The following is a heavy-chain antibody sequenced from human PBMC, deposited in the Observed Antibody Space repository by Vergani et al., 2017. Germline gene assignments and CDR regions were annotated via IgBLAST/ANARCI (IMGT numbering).Heavy chain of an antibody. V-gene: IGHV4-39*01. CDR3: ARPDGFLGMD. Sequence: QLQLQESGPGLVKPSETLSLTCTVSGGSISSSSYYWGWIRKPPGKGLEWIGSIYYSGSTYYNPSLKSRVTISVDTSKNQFSLKLSSVTAADTAVYYCARPDGFLGMDWGQGTLVTVSS. J-gene: IGHJ4*02. CDR2: IYYSGST. CDR1: GGSISSSSYY. D-gene: IGHD3-10*01.